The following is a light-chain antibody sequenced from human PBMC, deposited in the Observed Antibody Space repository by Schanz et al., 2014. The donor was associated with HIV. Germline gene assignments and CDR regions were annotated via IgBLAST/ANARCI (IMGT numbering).Light chain of an antibody. V-gene: IGLV2-14*01. CDR2: DVS. Sequence: QSALTQPASVSGSPGQSITISCTGTSSDVGGYNYVSWYQQHPGKAPKLMIYDVSYRPSGISNRFSGSKSGNTASLTISGLQAEDEADYYCSSYTSSDTHVFRTGTKLTVL. CDR1: SSDVGGYNY. CDR3: SSYTSSDTHV. J-gene: IGLJ1*01.